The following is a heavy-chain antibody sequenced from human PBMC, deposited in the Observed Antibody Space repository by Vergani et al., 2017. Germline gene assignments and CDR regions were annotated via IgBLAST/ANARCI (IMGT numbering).Heavy chain of an antibody. D-gene: IGHD1-26*01. CDR2: IYHSGST. Sequence: QVQLLESGPGLLKPSETLSLTCSVSGYSITSGYYWGWIRQPPGKGLEWIGSIYHSGSTYYNPSLKSRVTISVDTSKNQFSLKLNSVTAADTAIYYCARDSAVGGTFDSWGQGTLVSVSS. V-gene: IGHV4-38-2*02. CDR1: GYSITSGYY. J-gene: IGHJ4*02. CDR3: ARDSAVGGTFDS.